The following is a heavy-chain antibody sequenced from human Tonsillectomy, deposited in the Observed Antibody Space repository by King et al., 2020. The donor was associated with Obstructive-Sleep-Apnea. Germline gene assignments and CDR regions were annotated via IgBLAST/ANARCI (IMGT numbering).Heavy chain of an antibody. Sequence: VQLVESGAEVKKPGASVKVSCKASGYTFTNYGISWVRQAPGQGLEWMGWISAYSGDTNYAQEIQGRVTMTTDTSTSTAYMELRSLRSDDTAVYYCARDRGFGELRWFDPWGQGTLVTVSS. CDR3: ARDRGFGELRWFDP. D-gene: IGHD3-10*01. CDR2: ISAYSGDT. V-gene: IGHV1-18*01. CDR1: GYTFTNYG. J-gene: IGHJ5*02.